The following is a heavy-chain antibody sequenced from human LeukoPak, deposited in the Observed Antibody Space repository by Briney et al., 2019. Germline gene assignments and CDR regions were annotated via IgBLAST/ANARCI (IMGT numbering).Heavy chain of an antibody. CDR2: IYTSGST. Sequence: PSETLSLTCTVSGGSISSYYWSWIRQPAGKGLEWIGRIYTSGSTNYNPSLKSRVTMSVDTSKNQFSLKLSSVTAADTAVYYCARDYDSSGYYLSHAFDIWGQGTMVTVSS. J-gene: IGHJ3*02. D-gene: IGHD3-22*01. CDR1: GGSISSYY. CDR3: ARDYDSSGYYLSHAFDI. V-gene: IGHV4-4*07.